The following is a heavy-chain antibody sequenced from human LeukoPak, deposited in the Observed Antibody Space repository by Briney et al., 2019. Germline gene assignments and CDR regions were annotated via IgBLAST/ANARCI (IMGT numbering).Heavy chain of an antibody. V-gene: IGHV4-34*01. CDR2: INHSGST. Sequence: SETLSLTCAVYGGSFSGYYWSWIRQPPGKGLEWIGEINHSGSTNYNPSLKSRVTISVGTSKNQFSLKLSSVTAADTAVYYCASVLETDYDFWINYWGQGTLVTVSS. D-gene: IGHD3-3*01. J-gene: IGHJ4*02. CDR1: GGSFSGYY. CDR3: ASVLETDYDFWINY.